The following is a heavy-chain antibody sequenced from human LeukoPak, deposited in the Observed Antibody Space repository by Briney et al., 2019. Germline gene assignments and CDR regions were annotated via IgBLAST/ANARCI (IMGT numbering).Heavy chain of an antibody. CDR3: ARHLLLWFNWFDP. Sequence: TSETLSLTCTVSGGSISSYYWSWIRQPPGKGLEWIGEINHSGSTNYNPSLKSRVTISVDTSKNQFSLKLSSVTAADTAVYYCARHLLLWFNWFDPWGQGTLVTVSS. J-gene: IGHJ5*02. CDR2: INHSGST. D-gene: IGHD3-10*01. V-gene: IGHV4-34*01. CDR1: GGSISSYY.